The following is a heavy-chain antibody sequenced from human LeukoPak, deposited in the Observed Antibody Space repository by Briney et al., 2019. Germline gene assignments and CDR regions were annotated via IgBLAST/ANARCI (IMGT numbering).Heavy chain of an antibody. J-gene: IGHJ4*02. Sequence: PGGSLRLSCAASGFTVSTDYMSWVRQAPGKGLEWVSVISSGGNTYYADSAKGRFTISRDNSKNTMYLQMNGLRAEDTAVYYCGRLTSWGQGTLVTVSS. V-gene: IGHV3-53*01. CDR1: GFTVSTDY. CDR3: GRLTS. CDR2: ISSGGNT. D-gene: IGHD1-1*01.